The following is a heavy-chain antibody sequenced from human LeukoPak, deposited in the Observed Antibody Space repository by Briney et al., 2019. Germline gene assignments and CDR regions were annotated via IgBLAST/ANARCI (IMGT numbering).Heavy chain of an antibody. CDR1: GFTFSAYS. CDR3: VGSKAPFFYFDY. J-gene: IGHJ4*02. V-gene: IGHV3-48*01. CDR2: ISSTGSTI. D-gene: IGHD2/OR15-2a*01. Sequence: GGSLRLSCAASGFTFSAYSLRWVRQAPGKGLEWLSYISSTGSTIHYAGSVKGRFTISRDNAKNSLYLQMNSLRAEDTAVYYCVGSKAPFFYFDYWGQGILVTVSS.